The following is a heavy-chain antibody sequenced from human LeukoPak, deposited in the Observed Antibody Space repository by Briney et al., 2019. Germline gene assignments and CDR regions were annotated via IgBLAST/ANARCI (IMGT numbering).Heavy chain of an antibody. V-gene: IGHV3-23*01. D-gene: IGHD3-3*01. CDR2: ISGSGTST. Sequence: GGALILSCSASGVTFSSYGMNWVRQAPGKGREGGSTISGSGTSTYYADSVKGRFTISRDNAKNSLYLQMNSLRVEDTALYHCASGVLRFLEWSTGCSAPWGQGTLVPVSS. CDR3: ASGVLRFLEWSTGCSAP. CDR1: GVTFSSYG. J-gene: IGHJ5*02.